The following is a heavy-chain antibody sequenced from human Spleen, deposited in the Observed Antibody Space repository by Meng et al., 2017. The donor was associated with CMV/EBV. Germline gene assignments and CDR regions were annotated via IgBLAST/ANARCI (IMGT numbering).Heavy chain of an antibody. Sequence: SGFTFSSYAMSWVRQAPGKGLEWVSAISGSGGSTYYADSVKGRFTISRDNSKNTLYLQMNSLRAEDTAVYYCAKAPKEYQLLLYFQHWGQGTLVTVSS. J-gene: IGHJ1*01. D-gene: IGHD2-2*01. V-gene: IGHV3-23*01. CDR3: AKAPKEYQLLLYFQH. CDR2: ISGSGGST. CDR1: GFTFSSYA.